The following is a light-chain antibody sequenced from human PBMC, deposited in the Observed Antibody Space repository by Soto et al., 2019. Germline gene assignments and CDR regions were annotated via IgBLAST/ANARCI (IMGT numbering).Light chain of an antibody. J-gene: IGKJ1*01. Sequence: DIQVTQSPSTLSASVGDRVTFTCRASQSISSWLAWYQQKPGRAPKLLIYDASTLESGVPSRFNGSGSGTEFTLTISRLQPHDFATYYCQQYNTYPWTFGQGTKVEIK. CDR3: QQYNTYPWT. CDR1: QSISSW. V-gene: IGKV1-5*01. CDR2: DAS.